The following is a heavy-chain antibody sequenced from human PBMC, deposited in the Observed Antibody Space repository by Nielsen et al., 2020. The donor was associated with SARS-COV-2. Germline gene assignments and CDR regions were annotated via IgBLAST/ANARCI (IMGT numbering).Heavy chain of an antibody. Sequence: GGSLRLSCAASGFTFSSYSMNWVRQAPGKGLEWVSSISSSSSYIYYADSVKGRFTISRDNAKNSLYLQMNSLRAEDTAVYYCARVSPGTGYYYDSTGRGLGAFDIWGQGTMVTVSS. CDR2: ISSSSSYI. D-gene: IGHD3-22*01. CDR3: ARVSPGTGYYYDSTGRGLGAFDI. J-gene: IGHJ3*02. CDR1: GFTFSSYS. V-gene: IGHV3-21*01.